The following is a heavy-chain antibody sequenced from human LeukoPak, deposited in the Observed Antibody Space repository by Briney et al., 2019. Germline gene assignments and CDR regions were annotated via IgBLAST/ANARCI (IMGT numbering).Heavy chain of an antibody. CDR1: GGSISSGSYY. J-gene: IGHJ6*02. Sequence: TSETLSLTCTVSGGSISSGSYYWGWIRQPPGKGLEWIGSIYYSGSTYYNPSLKSRVTISVDTSKNQFSLKLSSVTAADTAVYYCARRVRHHSYYYYGMDVWGQGTTVTVSS. V-gene: IGHV4-39*01. D-gene: IGHD4-23*01. CDR2: IYYSGST. CDR3: ARRVRHHSYYYYGMDV.